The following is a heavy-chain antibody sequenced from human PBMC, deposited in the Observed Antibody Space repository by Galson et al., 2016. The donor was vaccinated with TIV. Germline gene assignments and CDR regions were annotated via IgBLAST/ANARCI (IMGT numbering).Heavy chain of an antibody. V-gene: IGHV1-69*04. J-gene: IGHJ5*02. CDR2: FTPILGMS. CDR3: ARERTPPGPDNDTWFDP. CDR1: GGTFSSYV. Sequence: SVKVSCKASGGTFSSYVISWVRQAPGQGLEWMGRFTPILGMSNYAQKFQGRVTITADESTSTAYMELSSLRSEDTAVYYCARERTPPGPDNDTWFDPWGHGILVAVSS. D-gene: IGHD3-22*01.